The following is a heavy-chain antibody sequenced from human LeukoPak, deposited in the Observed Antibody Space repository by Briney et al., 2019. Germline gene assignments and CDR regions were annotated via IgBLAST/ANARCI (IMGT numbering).Heavy chain of an antibody. V-gene: IGHV3-21*01. CDR3: ARRNSSSWYPFSRYYYYGMDV. CDR2: ISSSSSYI. CDR1: GFTFSNAW. Sequence: KPGGSLRLSCAASGFTFSNAWMNWVRQAPGKGLEWVSSISSSSSYIYYADSVKGRFTISRDNAKNSLYLQMNSLRAEDTAVYYCARRNSSSWYPFSRYYYYGMDVWGQGTTVTVSS. D-gene: IGHD6-13*01. J-gene: IGHJ6*02.